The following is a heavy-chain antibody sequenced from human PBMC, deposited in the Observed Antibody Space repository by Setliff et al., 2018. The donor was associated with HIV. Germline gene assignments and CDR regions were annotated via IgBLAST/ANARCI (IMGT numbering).Heavy chain of an antibody. Sequence: PGGSLRLSCAASGITISRSWMNWVRQAPGKGLEWVANIKEYGSDKYYVDSVKGRFIISRDDAKNSLFLQMNSLRAEDTAAYYCAKGVKWLDPWGQGIQVTVSS. V-gene: IGHV3-7*03. CDR2: IKEYGSDK. J-gene: IGHJ5*02. CDR1: GITISRSW. D-gene: IGHD3-16*01. CDR3: AKGVKWLDP.